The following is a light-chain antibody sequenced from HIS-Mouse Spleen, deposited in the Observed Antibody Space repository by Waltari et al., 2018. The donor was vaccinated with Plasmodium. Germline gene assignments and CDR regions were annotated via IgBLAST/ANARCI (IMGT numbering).Light chain of an antibody. CDR1: QGISSY. CDR3: QQLNSYPR. J-gene: IGKJ3*01. V-gene: IGKV1-9*01. CDR2: AAS. Sequence: DIQFTHSPSFLSASVVDIVTITFRASQGISSYLAWYQQKPGKAPKLLIYAASTLQSGVPSRFSGSGSGTEFTLTISSLQPEDFATYYCQQLNSYPRFGPGTKVDIK.